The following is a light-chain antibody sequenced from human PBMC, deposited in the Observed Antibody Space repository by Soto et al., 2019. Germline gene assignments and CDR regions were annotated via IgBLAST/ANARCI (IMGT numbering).Light chain of an antibody. CDR2: GAS. V-gene: IGKV3-15*01. J-gene: IGKJ3*01. Sequence: EIVMTQSPATLSVSPGERATLSCRASQSVSSNLAWYQQKPGQAPRLLIYGASTRATGIPARFSGNGSGTEFTLTISSLQSEDFAVYYCQQYNNWPQTFGPGTKVDIK. CDR1: QSVSSN. CDR3: QQYNNWPQT.